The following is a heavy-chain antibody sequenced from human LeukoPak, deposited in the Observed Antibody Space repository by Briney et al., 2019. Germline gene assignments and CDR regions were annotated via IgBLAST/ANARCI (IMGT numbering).Heavy chain of an antibody. CDR3: AREGGYCSSTSCPRNYYYGMDV. J-gene: IGHJ6*04. V-gene: IGHV4-59*01. Sequence: SETLSLTCTVSGGSISSYYWNWIRQPPGKGLEWIGYIYYSGITSYNPSLKSRVTISVDTSKNQFSLKLSSVTAADTAVYYGAREGGYCSSTSCPRNYYYGMDVWGKGTTVTVSS. CDR1: GGSISSYY. D-gene: IGHD2-2*01. CDR2: IYYSGIT.